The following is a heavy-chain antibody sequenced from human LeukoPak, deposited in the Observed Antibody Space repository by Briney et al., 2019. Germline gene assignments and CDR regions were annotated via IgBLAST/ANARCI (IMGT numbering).Heavy chain of an antibody. J-gene: IGHJ5*02. V-gene: IGHV1-8*01. CDR2: MNPKSGNR. D-gene: IGHD2-15*01. CDR3: ARRLGCANKASCYNWFDP. Sequence: ASVKVSCKASGYTFTSFDINWVRQATGQGPEWMGWMNPKSGNRGYAQKFQGRVTMTRNTYINTAYMELSSLRSEDTAVYYCARRLGCANKASCYNWFDPWGQGTLVTVSS. CDR1: GYTFTSFD.